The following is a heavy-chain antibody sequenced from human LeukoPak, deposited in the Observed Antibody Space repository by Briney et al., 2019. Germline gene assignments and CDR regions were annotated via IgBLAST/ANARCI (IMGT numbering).Heavy chain of an antibody. CDR1: GFTFSIYW. CDR3: ARVRSSGWSYFDY. J-gene: IGHJ4*02. D-gene: IGHD6-19*01. CDR2: INSDGSST. Sequence: PGGSLRLSCAASGFTFSIYWMHWVRQAPGKGLVWVSRINSDGSSTSYADSVKGRFTISRDNAKNTLYLQMNSLRAEDTAVYYCARVRSSGWSYFDYWGQGTLVTVSS. V-gene: IGHV3-74*01.